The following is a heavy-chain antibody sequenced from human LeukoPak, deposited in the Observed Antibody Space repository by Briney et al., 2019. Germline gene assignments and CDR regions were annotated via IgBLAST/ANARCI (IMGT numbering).Heavy chain of an antibody. D-gene: IGHD5-18*01. Sequence: PSETLSLTCSVSGHSISNYYWSWVRQPPGKGLEWVGSIYYSESTNYNPSLKSRVTISVDTSKNQFSLKLSSVTAADTAVYYCARGGGVDTAMAMQYYFDYWGQATLVSVSS. J-gene: IGHJ4*02. CDR3: ARGGGVDTAMAMQYYFDY. CDR2: IYYSEST. CDR1: GHSISNYY. V-gene: IGHV4-59*01.